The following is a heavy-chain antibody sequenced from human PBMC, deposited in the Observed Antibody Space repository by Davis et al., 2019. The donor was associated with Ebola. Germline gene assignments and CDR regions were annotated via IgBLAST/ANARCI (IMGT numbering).Heavy chain of an antibody. V-gene: IGHV3-74*01. CDR3: ARGHYGMDV. CDR2: IKNDGSST. J-gene: IGHJ6*04. Sequence: GESLKISCAASGFTFSAYWMHWVRQAPGKGLVWVSRIKNDGSSTSYADSVKGRFTISRDNAKNSLYLQMNSLRAEDTAAYYCARGHYGMDVWGKGTTVTVSS. CDR1: GFTFSAYW.